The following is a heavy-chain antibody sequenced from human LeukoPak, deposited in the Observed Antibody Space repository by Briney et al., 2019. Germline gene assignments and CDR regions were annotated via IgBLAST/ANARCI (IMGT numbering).Heavy chain of an antibody. CDR2: MNPNSGNT. V-gene: IGHV1-8*01. D-gene: IGHD6-13*01. Sequence: ASVKVSCKASGYTFTSYDINWVRQATGQGLEWMGWMNPNSGNTGYAQKFQGRVTMTRDTSISTAYMELSRLRSDDTAVYYCARDPDGAAAGFDYWGQGTLVTVSS. CDR1: GYTFTSYD. J-gene: IGHJ4*02. CDR3: ARDPDGAAAGFDY.